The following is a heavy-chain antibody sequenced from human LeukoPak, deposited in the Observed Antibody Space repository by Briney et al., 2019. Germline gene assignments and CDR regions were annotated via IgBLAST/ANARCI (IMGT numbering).Heavy chain of an antibody. J-gene: IGHJ5*02. CDR1: GGSFSGYY. Sequence: SETLSLTCAVYGGSFSGYYWSWIRQPPGKGLEWIGEINHSGSTNYNPSLKSRVTISVDTSKNQFSLKLSSVTAADTAVYYCARGRGKVVVVPAAIQSWTWFDPWGQGTLVTVSS. CDR3: ARGRGKVVVVPAAIQSWTWFDP. V-gene: IGHV4-34*01. CDR2: INHSGST. D-gene: IGHD2-2*02.